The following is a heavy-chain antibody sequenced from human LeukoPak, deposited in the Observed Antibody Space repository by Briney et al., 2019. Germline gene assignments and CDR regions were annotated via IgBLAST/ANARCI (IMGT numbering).Heavy chain of an antibody. Sequence: PGGSLRLSCAASGFTFSSYSMNWVRQAPGKGLEWVSSISSSSSYIYYADSVKGRFTISRDNAKNSLYLQMNSLRAGDTAVYYCARGPVVVGTLGGFDPWGQGTLVTVSS. V-gene: IGHV3-21*01. D-gene: IGHD1-26*01. CDR3: ARGPVVVGTLGGFDP. CDR1: GFTFSSYS. J-gene: IGHJ5*02. CDR2: ISSSSSYI.